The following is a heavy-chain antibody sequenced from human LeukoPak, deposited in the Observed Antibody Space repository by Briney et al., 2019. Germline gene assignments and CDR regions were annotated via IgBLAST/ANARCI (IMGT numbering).Heavy chain of an antibody. J-gene: IGHJ4*02. CDR2: ISNTGTYT. CDR1: GFTFSTYN. V-gene: IGHV3-21*01. CDR3: ARGSSGSYSEY. D-gene: IGHD1-26*01. Sequence: GGSLRLSCAASGFTFSTYNMIWVRQAPGKGLEWVSCISNTGTYTYYGDSVKGRFAISRDNAKNSLYLQMNSLRAEDTAVYYCARGSSGSYSEYWGQGTLVTVSS.